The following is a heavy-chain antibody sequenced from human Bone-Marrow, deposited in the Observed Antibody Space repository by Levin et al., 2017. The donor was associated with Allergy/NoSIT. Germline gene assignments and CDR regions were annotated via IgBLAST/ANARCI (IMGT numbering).Heavy chain of an antibody. J-gene: IGHJ4*02. Sequence: VGSLRLSCKASGYTFTRYDINWVRQATGQGLEWMGWMNPKSGNTGYAQKFQGRVTMTRNTSISTAYMELSSLRSEDTAVYYCARGRPTVTTVYFDYWGQGTLVTVSS. CDR1: GYTFTRYD. CDR2: MNPKSGNT. D-gene: IGHD4-17*01. CDR3: ARGRPTVTTVYFDY. V-gene: IGHV1-8*01.